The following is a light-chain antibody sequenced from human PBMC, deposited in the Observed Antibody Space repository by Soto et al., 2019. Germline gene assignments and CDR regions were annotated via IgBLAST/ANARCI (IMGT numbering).Light chain of an antibody. J-gene: IGKJ4*01. CDR1: QNININ. Sequence: EIVMTQSPVILSLSPGERATLSCRASQNININLACYQQRPGQAPRVLIYGASSRASGIPDRISGSGSGTDFTLTINRLEPDDFAFYYCQQYKDWPPLTFGGGTRVDMK. V-gene: IGKV3D-15*01. CDR2: GAS. CDR3: QQYKDWPPLT.